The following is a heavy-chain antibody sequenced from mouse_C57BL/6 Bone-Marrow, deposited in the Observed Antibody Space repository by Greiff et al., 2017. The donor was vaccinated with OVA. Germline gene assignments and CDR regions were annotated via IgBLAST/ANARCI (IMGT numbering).Heavy chain of an antibody. Sequence: QVQLQQSGAELARPGASVKLSCKASGYTFTSYGISWVKQRTGQGLEWIGEFYPRSGNTYYNEKFKGKATLTADKSSSTAYMELRSLTSEDSAVYFCARQSLITTVVALYAMDYWGQGTSVTVSS. J-gene: IGHJ4*01. CDR2: FYPRSGNT. CDR1: GYTFTSYG. D-gene: IGHD1-1*01. CDR3: ARQSLITTVVALYAMDY. V-gene: IGHV1-81*01.